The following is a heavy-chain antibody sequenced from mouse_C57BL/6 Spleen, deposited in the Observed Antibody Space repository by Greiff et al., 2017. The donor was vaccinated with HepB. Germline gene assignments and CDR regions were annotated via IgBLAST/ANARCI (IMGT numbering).Heavy chain of an antibody. D-gene: IGHD2-4*01. J-gene: IGHJ4*01. V-gene: IGHV1-59*01. CDR3: ASPHYDDAMDY. CDR2: IDPSDSYT. Sequence: QVQLKQPGAELVRPGTSVKLSCKASGYTFTSYWMHWVKQRPGQGLEWIGVIDPSDSYTNYKQKFKGKATLTVDTSSSTAYMQLSSLTSEDSAVYYCASPHYDDAMDYWGQGTSVTVSS. CDR1: GYTFTSYW.